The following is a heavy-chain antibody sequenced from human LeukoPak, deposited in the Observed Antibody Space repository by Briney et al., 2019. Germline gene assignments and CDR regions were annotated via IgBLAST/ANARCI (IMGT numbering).Heavy chain of an antibody. Sequence: GGSLRLSCAASGFTVSSNYMSWVRQAPGKGLEWVSVIYSGGSTYYAGSVKGRFTISRDNSKNTLYLQMNSLRAEDTAVYYCARERSSIYGMDVWGQGTTVTVSS. CDR3: ARERSSIYGMDV. D-gene: IGHD6-13*01. CDR2: IYSGGST. CDR1: GFTVSSNY. V-gene: IGHV3-66*01. J-gene: IGHJ6*02.